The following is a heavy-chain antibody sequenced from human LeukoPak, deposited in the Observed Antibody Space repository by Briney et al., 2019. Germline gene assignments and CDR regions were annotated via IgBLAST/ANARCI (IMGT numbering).Heavy chain of an antibody. CDR2: ISYDGSNK. V-gene: IGHV3-30*01. D-gene: IGHD2-8*01. CDR1: GFTFNSYA. J-gene: IGHJ5*02. Sequence: GRSLRLSCAASGFTFNSYAMHWVRQAPGKGLEWVAVISYDGSNKYYADSVKGRFTIFRDNSKNTLYLQMNSLRAEDTAVYYCAGALMSPFDPWGQGTLVTVSS. CDR3: AGALMSPFDP.